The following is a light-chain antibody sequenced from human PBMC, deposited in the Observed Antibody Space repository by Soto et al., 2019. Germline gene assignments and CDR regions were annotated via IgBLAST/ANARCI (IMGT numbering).Light chain of an antibody. CDR1: SSDVGGYNC. CDR2: DVT. CDR3: SSYTSSNTEV. J-gene: IGLJ1*01. V-gene: IGLV2-14*03. Sequence: QSALTQPASVSGSPGQSIAISCTGSSSDVGGYNCVSWYQQHPGKAPKLMIKDVTDQPSGVPDRFSASKSGNTASLTISGLQAEDEADYYCSSYTSSNTEVFGTGTKLTVL.